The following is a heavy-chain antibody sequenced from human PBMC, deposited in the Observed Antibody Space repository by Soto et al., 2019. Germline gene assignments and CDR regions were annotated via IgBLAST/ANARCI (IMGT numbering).Heavy chain of an antibody. CDR3: AHKGSGFDP. CDR1: GFSLSTSGVG. J-gene: IGHJ5*02. V-gene: IGHV2-5*02. Sequence: QITLKESGPTLVKPTQTLTLTCTFSGFSLSTSGVGVGWIRQPPGKALEWLALIYWDDDKRYSPSLKSRLTXTKDTPKNQVVLTMTNMDPVDTATYFCAHKGSGFDPWGQGTLVTVSS. CDR2: IYWDDDK.